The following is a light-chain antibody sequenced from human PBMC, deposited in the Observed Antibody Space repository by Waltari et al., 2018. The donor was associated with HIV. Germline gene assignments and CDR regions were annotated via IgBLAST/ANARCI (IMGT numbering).Light chain of an antibody. CDR1: SGYSNYK. CDR2: VGTGGIVG. J-gene: IGLJ3*02. Sequence: QPVLTQPPSASASLGASVTLTCTLSSGYSNYKVDWYQQRPGKGPRFVMRVGTGGIVGSKGDGIPDRFSVLGSGLNRYLTIKNIQEEDESDYHCGADHGSGCNFGRVFGGGTKLTVL. V-gene: IGLV9-49*01. CDR3: GADHGSGCNFGRV.